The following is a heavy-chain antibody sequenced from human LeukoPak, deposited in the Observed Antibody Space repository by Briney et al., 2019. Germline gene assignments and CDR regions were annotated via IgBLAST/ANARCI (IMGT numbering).Heavy chain of an antibody. CDR2: INPSGGST. V-gene: IGHV1-46*01. CDR1: GYTFTGYF. Sequence: GASVKVSCKASGYTFTGYFMHWVRQTPGQGLEWMGWINPSGGSTSYAQKFQGRVTMTRDMSTSTDYMELSSLRSEDTAVYYCARDNSVEDTAWWFDPWGQGTLVTVSS. CDR3: ARDNSVEDTAWWFDP. D-gene: IGHD4-23*01. J-gene: IGHJ5*02.